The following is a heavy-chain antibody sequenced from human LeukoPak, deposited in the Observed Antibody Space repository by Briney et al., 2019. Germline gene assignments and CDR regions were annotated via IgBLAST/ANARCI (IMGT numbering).Heavy chain of an antibody. D-gene: IGHD3-16*02. CDR1: GGSFSGYY. CDR3: ARGPLYNWFDP. CDR2: INHSGST. J-gene: IGHJ5*02. Sequence: SETLSLTCAVYGGSFSGYYWSWIRQPPVKGLEWIGEINHSGSTNYNPSLKSRVTISVDTSKNQFSLKLSSVTAADTAVYYCARGPLYNWFDPWGQGTLVTVSS. V-gene: IGHV4-34*01.